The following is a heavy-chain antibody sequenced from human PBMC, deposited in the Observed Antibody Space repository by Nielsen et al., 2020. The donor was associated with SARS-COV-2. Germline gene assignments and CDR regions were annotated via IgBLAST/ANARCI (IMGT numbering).Heavy chain of an antibody. CDR3: ARIPSYYYDSSGYPLYYFDY. D-gene: IGHD3-22*01. J-gene: IGHJ4*02. CDR2: IFSNDEK. V-gene: IGHV2-26*01. Sequence: WIRQPPGKALEWLAHIFSNDEKSYSTSLKSRLTISKDTSKSQVVLTMTNMDPVDTATYYCARIPSYYYDSSGYPLYYFDYWGQGTLVTVSS.